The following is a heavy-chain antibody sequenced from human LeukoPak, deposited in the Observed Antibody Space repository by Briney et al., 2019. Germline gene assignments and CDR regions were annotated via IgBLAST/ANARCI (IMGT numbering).Heavy chain of an antibody. CDR3: ARDRPYYSNWFDP. D-gene: IGHD2/OR15-2a*01. Sequence: GASVKVSCKASGYTFTSYDINWVRQAPGQGLEWMGWISAYNGNTNYAQKLQGRVTMTTDTSTSTAYMELRSLRSDDTAVYYCARDRPYYSNWFDPWGQGTLVTVSS. V-gene: IGHV1-18*01. CDR2: ISAYNGNT. J-gene: IGHJ5*02. CDR1: GYTFTSYD.